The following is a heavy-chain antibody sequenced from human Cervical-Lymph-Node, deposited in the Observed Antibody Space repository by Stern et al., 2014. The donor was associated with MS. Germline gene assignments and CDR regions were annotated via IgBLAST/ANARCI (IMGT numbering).Heavy chain of an antibody. J-gene: IGHJ4*02. CDR1: GFSLSSFGVG. CDR2: IYWNENE. V-gene: IGHV2-5*09. CDR3: AREIATVVPFDY. D-gene: IGHD6-13*01. Sequence: QVTLKESGPTLVRPTQTLTLTCTFSGFSLSSFGVGVGWIRQPPGNALEWLALIYWNENERYGPVRRTGLNITKNASKNQVVLTMTDMDPMDTATYYCAREIATVVPFDYWGQGTLVTVSS.